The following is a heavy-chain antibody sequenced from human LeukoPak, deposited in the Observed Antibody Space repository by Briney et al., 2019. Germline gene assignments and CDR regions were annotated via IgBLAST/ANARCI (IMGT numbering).Heavy chain of an antibody. J-gene: IGHJ5*02. D-gene: IGHD5-12*01. CDR1: GGSISSSSYY. Sequence: PSETLSLTCTVSGGSISSSSYYWGWIRQPPGKGLEWIGSIYYSGSTYYNPSLKSRVTISVDTSKNQFSLKLSSVTAADTAVYYCARGRLRYGMATKTNWFDPWGQGTLVTVSS. V-gene: IGHV4-39*07. CDR3: ARGRLRYGMATKTNWFDP. CDR2: IYYSGST.